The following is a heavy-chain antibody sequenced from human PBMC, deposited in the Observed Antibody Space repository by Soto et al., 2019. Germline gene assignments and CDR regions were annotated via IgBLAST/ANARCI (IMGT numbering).Heavy chain of an antibody. CDR1: GYTFTSYG. CDR3: AITTIFGVVMTLSWFDP. J-gene: IGHJ5*02. CDR2: ISAYNGNT. V-gene: IGHV1-18*01. D-gene: IGHD3-3*01. Sequence: QVQLVQSGAEVKKPGASVKVSCKASGYTFTSYGISWVRQAPGQGLQWMGWISAYNGNTNYAQKVQGRVTMTTDTSKSTAYMELRSLRSNDTTVYYCAITTIFGVVMTLSWFDPWGQGTLVTVSS.